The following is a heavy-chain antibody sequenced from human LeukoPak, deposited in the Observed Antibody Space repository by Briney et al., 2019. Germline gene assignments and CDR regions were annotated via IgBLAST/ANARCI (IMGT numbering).Heavy chain of an antibody. V-gene: IGHV3-21*01. CDR1: GFTFSSYS. CDR3: ASIAAAGTSDY. Sequence: GGSLRLSCAASGFTFSSYSMNWVRQAPGKGLEWVSSISSSSSYIYYADSVKGRFTISRDNAKNSLYLQMNSLRAEDTAVYYCASIAAAGTSDYWGQGTLSPSPQ. CDR2: ISSSSSYI. D-gene: IGHD6-13*01. J-gene: IGHJ4*02.